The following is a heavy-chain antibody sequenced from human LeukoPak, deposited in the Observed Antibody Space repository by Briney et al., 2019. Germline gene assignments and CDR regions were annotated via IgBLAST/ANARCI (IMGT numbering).Heavy chain of an antibody. Sequence: GGSLRLSCAASGFTFSTYAMNWVRQVPGKGLEWVSAISGSSSSTYYADSVKGRLTISRDNSKNTLYLQMNSLRAEDTAVYYCAKVRMITMIAYDAFDIWGQGTMVTVSS. CDR1: GFTFSTYA. V-gene: IGHV3-23*01. CDR2: ISGSSSST. D-gene: IGHD3-22*01. J-gene: IGHJ3*02. CDR3: AKVRMITMIAYDAFDI.